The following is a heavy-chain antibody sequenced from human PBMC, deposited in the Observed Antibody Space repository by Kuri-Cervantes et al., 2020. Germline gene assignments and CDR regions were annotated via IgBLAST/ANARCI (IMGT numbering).Heavy chain of an antibody. CDR1: GGSISSGGYS. Sequence: SETLSLTCTVSGGSISSGGYSWSWIRQHPGKGLEWIGYIYYSGSTYYNPSLKSRVTISVDTSKNQFSLKVNSVTAADTAVYYCASGGLQKDAFDIWGQGTMVTVSS. V-gene: IGHV4-31*03. D-gene: IGHD5-24*01. CDR3: ASGGLQKDAFDI. CDR2: IYYSGST. J-gene: IGHJ3*02.